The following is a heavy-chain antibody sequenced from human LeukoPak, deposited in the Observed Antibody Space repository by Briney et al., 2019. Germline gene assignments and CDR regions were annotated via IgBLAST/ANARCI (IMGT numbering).Heavy chain of an antibody. CDR1: GFTVSSNY. J-gene: IGHJ4*02. Sequence: PGGSLRLSCAASGFTVSSNYMSWVRQAPGKGLEWVSTIYSGGSTYYADSVKGRFTISRDNSKNTPYLQMNSLRGEDTAVYYCARNGYTSGWYRNWGQGTLVTVSS. V-gene: IGHV3-53*01. CDR3: ARNGYTSGWYRN. D-gene: IGHD6-19*01. CDR2: IYSGGST.